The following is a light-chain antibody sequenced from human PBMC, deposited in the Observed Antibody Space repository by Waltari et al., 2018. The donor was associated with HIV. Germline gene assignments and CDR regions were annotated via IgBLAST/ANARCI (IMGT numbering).Light chain of an antibody. V-gene: IGLV2-23*02. Sequence: QSALTQPAAVSGSPGQSLTISCTGTSSDVGRYNVVSWYQQHPGKAPKLMIYEVNKRPAGVSNRFSGSKSGNTASLTISGLQAEDEADYHCCSYAGSSTHVFGTGTKVTVL. CDR3: CSYAGSSTHV. J-gene: IGLJ1*01. CDR2: EVN. CDR1: SSDVGRYNV.